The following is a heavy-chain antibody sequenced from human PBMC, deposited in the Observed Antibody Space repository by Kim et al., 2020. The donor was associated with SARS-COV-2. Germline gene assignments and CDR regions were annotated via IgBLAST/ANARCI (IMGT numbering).Heavy chain of an antibody. CDR1: GGSFSGYY. CDR2: INHSGST. Sequence: SETLSLTCAVYGGSFSGYYWSWIRQPPGKGLEWIGEINHSGSTNYNPSFKSRVTISVDTSKNQFSLKLSSVTAADTAVYYCAIGSPYFLQLVRGWWWFDPWGQGTLVTVSS. V-gene: IGHV4-34*01. D-gene: IGHD6-13*01. J-gene: IGHJ5*02. CDR3: AIGSPYFLQLVRGWWWFDP.